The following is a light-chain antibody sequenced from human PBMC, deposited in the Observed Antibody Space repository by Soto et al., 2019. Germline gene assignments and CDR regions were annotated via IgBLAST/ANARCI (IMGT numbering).Light chain of an antibody. CDR3: QQSHIAPYT. CDR2: GAS. V-gene: IGKV1-39*01. J-gene: IGKJ2*01. Sequence: DLQMTQSPSSLSAAVGDRVTITCRASQSIARFLNWYQQKPGEVPKLLIFGASYLRSGVPSRFSGRGSGTHFPLTINLLQPEDFATYFCQQSHIAPYTFGQGTNL. CDR1: QSIARF.